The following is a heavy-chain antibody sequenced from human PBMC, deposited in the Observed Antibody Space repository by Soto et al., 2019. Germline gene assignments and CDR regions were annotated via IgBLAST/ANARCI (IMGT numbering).Heavy chain of an antibody. J-gene: IGHJ6*02. V-gene: IGHV3-30*18. CDR3: AKDIVLMVYATTPILGYYYGMDV. D-gene: IGHD2-8*01. CDR2: ISYDGSNK. CDR1: GFTFSSYG. Sequence: GGSLRLSCAASGFTFSSYGMHWVRQAPGKGLEWVAVISYDGSNKYYADSVKGRFTISRDNSKNTLYLQMNSLRAEDTAVYYCAKDIVLMVYATTPILGYYYGMDVWGQGTTVTV.